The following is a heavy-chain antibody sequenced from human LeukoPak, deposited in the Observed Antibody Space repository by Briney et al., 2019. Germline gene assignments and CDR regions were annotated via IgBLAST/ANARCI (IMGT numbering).Heavy chain of an antibody. V-gene: IGHV3-48*03. J-gene: IGHJ6*04. CDR3: ARGNIWNDMHYSYGMDV. Sequence: GGSLRLSCAASGFTFSSYEMNWARQAPGKGLEWVSYISSSGSTIYYADSVRGRFTISRDNAKNSLYLQMNSLRAEDTAVYYCARGNIWNDMHYSYGMDVWGKGTTVTVSS. CDR2: ISSSGSTI. D-gene: IGHD1-1*01. CDR1: GFTFSSYE.